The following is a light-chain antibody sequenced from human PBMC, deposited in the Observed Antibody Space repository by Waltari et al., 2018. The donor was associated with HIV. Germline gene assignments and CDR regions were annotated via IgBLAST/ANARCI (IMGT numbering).Light chain of an antibody. CDR2: KAS. CDR1: QSISNW. J-gene: IGKJ1*01. Sequence: DIQITQSLSTLSASVGDTVTLTCRASQSISNWLAWYQQKPSNAPKLLIYKASTLEGGVPSRFRGSGSGTEFTLTINSLQPDDFATYFCQQYYLSPWTFGQGARV. V-gene: IGKV1-5*03. CDR3: QQYYLSPWT.